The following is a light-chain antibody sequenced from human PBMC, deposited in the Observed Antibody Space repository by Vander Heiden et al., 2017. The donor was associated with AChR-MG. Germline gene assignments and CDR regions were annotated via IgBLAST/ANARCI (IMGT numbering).Light chain of an antibody. CDR1: GSDVGGYSY. CDR3: SSYTSISTLV. Sequence: QSALTQPASVSGSPGQSITIPCTGTGSDVGGYSYVSWYQQHPGKAPKLMIYDVTSRPSGVSNRFSGSKSGNTASLTISGLQAGDEADYYCSSYTSISTLVFGGGTKLTVL. J-gene: IGLJ2*01. CDR2: DVT. V-gene: IGLV2-14*03.